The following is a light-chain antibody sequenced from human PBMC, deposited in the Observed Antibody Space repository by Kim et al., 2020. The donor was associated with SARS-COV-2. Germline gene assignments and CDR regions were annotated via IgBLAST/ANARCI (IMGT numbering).Light chain of an antibody. CDR2: AAS. CDR3: QKYDTAPWT. J-gene: IGKJ1*01. Sequence: AAVGDRVTITCRASQDSANSLAGYQQKPGTVPKLLIYAASTLQSGVPSRISGSGSGTEFTLTIGSLQTEDVATDYCQKYDTAPWTFGPGTKVDIK. CDR1: QDSANS. V-gene: IGKV1-27*01.